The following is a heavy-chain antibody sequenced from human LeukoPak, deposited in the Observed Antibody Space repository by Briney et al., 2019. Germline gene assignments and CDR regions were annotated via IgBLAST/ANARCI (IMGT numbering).Heavy chain of an antibody. D-gene: IGHD6-6*01. CDR3: ALSSIAAPGGFDY. V-gene: IGHV4-39*07. CDR1: GGSISSSSYY. J-gene: IGHJ4*02. CDR2: IYYSGST. Sequence: SETLSLTCTVSGGSISSSSYYWGWIRQPPGKGLEWIGSIYYSGSTYYNPSLKSRVTISVDTSKNQFSLKLSSVTAADTAVYYCALSSIAAPGGFDYWGQGTLVTVSS.